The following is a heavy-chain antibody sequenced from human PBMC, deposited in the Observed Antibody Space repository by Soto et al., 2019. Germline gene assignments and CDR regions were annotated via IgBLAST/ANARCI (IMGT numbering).Heavy chain of an antibody. CDR3: AKNQGVELVPLATVDWFDP. V-gene: IGHV3-23*01. CDR2: ISGSGFKK. D-gene: IGHD1-26*01. J-gene: IGHJ5*02. CDR1: GFIFENFG. Sequence: QPGGSLRLSCAASGFIFENFGMSWVRQAPGKGLEWISSISGSGFKKYYADSVKGRFTISRDNSKSTVYLELNNLSAEDTAVYHCAKNQGVELVPLATVDWFDPWGQGPVVTL.